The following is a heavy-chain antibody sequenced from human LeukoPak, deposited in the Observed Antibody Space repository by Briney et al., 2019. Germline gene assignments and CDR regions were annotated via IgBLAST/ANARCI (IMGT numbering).Heavy chain of an antibody. V-gene: IGHV4-39*01. CDR3: ARHGYYDSSGYYSSFDY. CDR2: IYHSGST. J-gene: IGHJ4*02. Sequence: SETLSLTCTVSGGSISSSSYYWGWIRQPPGKGLEWIGSIYHSGSTYYNPSLKSRVTISVDTSKNQFSLKLSSVTAADTAVYYCARHGYYDSSGYYSSFDYWGQGTLVTVSS. CDR1: GGSISSSSYY. D-gene: IGHD3-22*01.